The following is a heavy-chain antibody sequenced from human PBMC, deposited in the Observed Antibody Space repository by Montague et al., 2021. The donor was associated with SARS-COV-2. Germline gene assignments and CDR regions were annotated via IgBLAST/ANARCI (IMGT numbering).Heavy chain of an antibody. CDR3: AREKRHYCSSTSCYDNYYAYYGMDV. Sequence: TLSLTCTVSGGSISSGGYYWSWIRQHPGKGLVWIGYIYYSGCTNYNPSLKSRVTISVDTSKNQFSLKLSSVTAADTAVYYCAREKRHYCSSTSCYDNYYAYYGMDVWGQGTTVTVSS. V-gene: IGHV4-31*03. J-gene: IGHJ6*02. CDR1: GGSISSGGYY. CDR2: IYYSGCT. D-gene: IGHD2-2*01.